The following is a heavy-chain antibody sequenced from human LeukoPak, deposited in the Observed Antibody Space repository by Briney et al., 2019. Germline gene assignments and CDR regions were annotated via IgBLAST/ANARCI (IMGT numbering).Heavy chain of an antibody. Sequence: GASVKVSCKASGYTFTAYYLHWVRQAPGQGLEWMGWINSNSGDTNSAQKFQGRVTLTRDTSITTAYMEMSSLSSDDTAVYYCVRVSLSLLLPIDYWGQGTLVTVSS. CDR3: VRVSLSLLLPIDY. V-gene: IGHV1-2*02. CDR1: GYTFTAYY. CDR2: INSNSGDT. D-gene: IGHD2-15*01. J-gene: IGHJ4*02.